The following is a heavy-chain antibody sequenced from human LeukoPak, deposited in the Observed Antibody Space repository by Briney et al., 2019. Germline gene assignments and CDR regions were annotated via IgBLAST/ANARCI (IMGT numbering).Heavy chain of an antibody. CDR1: GFSLTTSGMS. CDR3: ARFDYTYNWFDP. D-gene: IGHD5-12*01. V-gene: IGHV2-70*11. Sequence: SGPTLVNPTQTLTLTCAFSGFSLTTSGMSVSWIRQPPGKALEWLARIDWDDDKYYSTSLKTRLTISKDTSKNQVVLTMTNMDPVDTATYYCARFDYTYNWFDPWGQGTLVTVSS. CDR2: IDWDDDK. J-gene: IGHJ5*02.